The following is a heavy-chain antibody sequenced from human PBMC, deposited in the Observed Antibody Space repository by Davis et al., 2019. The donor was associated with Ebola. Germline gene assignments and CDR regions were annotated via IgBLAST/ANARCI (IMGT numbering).Heavy chain of an antibody. CDR2: IYYSGST. CDR3: ARLLRGYYYGMDV. CDR1: GGSFSGYY. J-gene: IGHJ6*02. V-gene: IGHV4-59*08. Sequence: MPSETLSLTCAVYGGSFSGYYRSWIRQPPGKGLEWIGYIYYSGSTNYNPSLKSRVTISVDTSKNQFSLKLSSVTAADTAVYYCARLLRGYYYGMDVWGQGTTVTVSS. D-gene: IGHD3-10*01.